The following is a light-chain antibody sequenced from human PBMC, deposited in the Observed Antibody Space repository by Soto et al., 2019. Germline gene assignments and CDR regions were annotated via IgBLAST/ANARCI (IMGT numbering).Light chain of an antibody. CDR3: SSWTSGATYV. J-gene: IGLJ1*01. Sequence: QSVLTQPASVSGSPGQSITISCAGTSSDVGAYNYVSWYQHHPGKAPKLMIYDVNDRPSTDSNRFSGSESGNTASLTISGLQAEDEADYYCSSWTSGATYVFGSGTKLTVL. V-gene: IGLV2-14*03. CDR1: SSDVGAYNY. CDR2: DVN.